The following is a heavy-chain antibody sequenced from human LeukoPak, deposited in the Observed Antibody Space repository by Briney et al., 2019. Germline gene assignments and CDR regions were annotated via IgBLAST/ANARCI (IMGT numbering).Heavy chain of an antibody. Sequence: ASVKVFCKASGYTFTGYYMHWVRQAPGQGLEWMGWINPNSGGTNYAQKFQGRVTMTRDTSISTAYMELSRLRSDDAAVYYCAGDLLRFLEWRNYGMDVWGQGTTVTVSS. CDR3: AGDLLRFLEWRNYGMDV. D-gene: IGHD3-3*01. CDR1: GYTFTGYY. CDR2: INPNSGGT. V-gene: IGHV1-2*02. J-gene: IGHJ6*02.